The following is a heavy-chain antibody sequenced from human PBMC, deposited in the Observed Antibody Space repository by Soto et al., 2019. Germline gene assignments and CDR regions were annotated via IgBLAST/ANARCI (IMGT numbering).Heavy chain of an antibody. CDR3: TTDRFSVSPD. J-gene: IGHJ4*02. CDR1: GFIFSNAW. V-gene: IGHV3-15*01. Sequence: EVPLVESGGGLVKPGGSLTLSCAASGFIFSNAWMNWVRQAPGKGLEWVGRIKSKTDGGTTDYAAPVKGRFTISRDDSKTTLYLQMNSLKSEDTAVYYCTTDRFSVSPDWGLGTLVTVSS. CDR2: IKSKTDGGTT. D-gene: IGHD3-3*01.